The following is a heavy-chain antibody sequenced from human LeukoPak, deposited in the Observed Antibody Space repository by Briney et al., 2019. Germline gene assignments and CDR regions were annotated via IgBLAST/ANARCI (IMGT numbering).Heavy chain of an antibody. J-gene: IGHJ3*02. Sequence: SETLSLTCTVSGGSISSSSYYWGWIRQPPGKGLEWIGSIYYSGSTYYNPSLKSRVTISVDTSKNQFSLKLSSVTAADTAVYYCATLTGDTAMVRSAFDIWGQGTMVTVSS. D-gene: IGHD5-18*01. CDR1: GGSISSSSYY. CDR2: IYYSGST. V-gene: IGHV4-39*01. CDR3: ATLTGDTAMVRSAFDI.